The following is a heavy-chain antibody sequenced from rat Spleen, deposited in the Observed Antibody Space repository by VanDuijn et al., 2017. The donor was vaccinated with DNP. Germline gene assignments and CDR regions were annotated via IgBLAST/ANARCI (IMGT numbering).Heavy chain of an antibody. Sequence: QVQLKESGPGLVQPSQTLSLTCTVSGFPLTSYHVSWVRQSPGKGLEWMGTMWSGGTTDYNSALKSRLNLSRDTSKSQVFLKMNSLQTEDTAIYFCTRTGSYKSGYYFDYWGQGVMVTVSS. V-gene: IGHV2-15*01. CDR1: GFPLTSYH. CDR3: TRTGSYKSGYYFDY. J-gene: IGHJ2*01. D-gene: IGHD4-3*01. CDR2: MWSGGTT.